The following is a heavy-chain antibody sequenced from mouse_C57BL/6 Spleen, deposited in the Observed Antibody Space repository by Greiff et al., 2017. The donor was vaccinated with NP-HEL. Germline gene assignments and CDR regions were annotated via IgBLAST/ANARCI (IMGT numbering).Heavy chain of an antibody. Sequence: EVKLQESGPGLAKPSQTLSLTCSVTGYSITSDYWNWIRKFPGNKLEYMGYISYSGSTYYNPSLKSRISITRDTSKNQYYLQLNSVTTEDTATYYCARRGSYGSSLYWYFDVWGTGTTVTVSS. CDR3: ARRGSYGSSLYWYFDV. CDR2: ISYSGST. CDR1: GYSITSDY. V-gene: IGHV3-8*01. D-gene: IGHD1-1*01. J-gene: IGHJ1*03.